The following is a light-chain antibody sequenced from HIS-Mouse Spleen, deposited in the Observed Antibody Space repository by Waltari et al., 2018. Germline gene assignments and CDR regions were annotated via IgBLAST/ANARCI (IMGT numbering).Light chain of an antibody. CDR3: CSYAGSSTWV. V-gene: IGLV2-23*01. CDR1: RSDVGSSNL. CDR2: EGS. J-gene: IGLJ3*02. Sequence: QSALTQPASVSGSPGQSITISCTGTRSDVGSSNLVPWYHPHPGKAPKLMIYEGSKRPSGVSNRFSGSKSGNTASLTISGLQAEDEADYYCCSYAGSSTWVFGGGTKLTVL.